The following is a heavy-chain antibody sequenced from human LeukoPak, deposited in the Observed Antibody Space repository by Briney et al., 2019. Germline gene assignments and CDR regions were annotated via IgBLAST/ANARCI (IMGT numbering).Heavy chain of an antibody. Sequence: ASVKVSCKASGYTFTGYYMHWVRQAPGQGLEWMGWINPNSGGTNYAQKFQGRVTMTRDTSISTAYMELSRPRSDDTAVYYCARGRDGSGSYYNVRAFDIWGQGTMVTVSS. CDR3: ARGRDGSGSYYNVRAFDI. D-gene: IGHD3-10*01. CDR1: GYTFTGYY. CDR2: INPNSGGT. V-gene: IGHV1-2*02. J-gene: IGHJ3*02.